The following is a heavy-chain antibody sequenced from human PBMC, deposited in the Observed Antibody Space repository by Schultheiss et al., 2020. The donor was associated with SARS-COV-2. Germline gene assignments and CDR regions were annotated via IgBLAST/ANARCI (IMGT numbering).Heavy chain of an antibody. CDR1: GFTVSSNY. V-gene: IGHV3-53*01. J-gene: IGHJ5*02. CDR2: IYSGGST. D-gene: IGHD4-17*01. CDR3: ARRDYGDSQGWFDP. Sequence: GGSLRLSCAASGFTVSSNYMSWVRQAPGKGLEWVSVIYSGGSTYYADSVKGRFTISRDNAKNTLYLQMNSLRAEDTAVYYCARRDYGDSQGWFDPWGQGTLVTVSS.